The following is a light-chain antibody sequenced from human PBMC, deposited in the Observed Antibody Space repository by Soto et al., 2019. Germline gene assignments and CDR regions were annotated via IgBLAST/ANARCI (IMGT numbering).Light chain of an antibody. Sequence: EIVLTKSPGTLSLSPGERATLSCRASQSVSSSYLAWYQQKPGQAPRLLIYGASTRATGIPVRFSGSGSGTEFTLTITSLQSEDFAVYYCQEYNNWHPITFGGGTKVDIK. J-gene: IGKJ4*01. CDR3: QEYNNWHPIT. V-gene: IGKV3-15*01. CDR2: GAS. CDR1: QSVSSSY.